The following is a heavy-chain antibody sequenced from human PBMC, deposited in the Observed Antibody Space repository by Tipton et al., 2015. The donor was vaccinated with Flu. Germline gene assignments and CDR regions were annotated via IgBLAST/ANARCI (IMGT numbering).Heavy chain of an antibody. J-gene: IGHJ2*01. Sequence: TLSLTCTVSGGSISTYYWSWIRQPAGKGLEWIGRIHSSGSTNYNPSLKSRLTMSVDTSKNQFSLKLSSVTAADTAVYYCARDWSRSHGPGDFDVWGRGTLDTVSS. CDR2: IHSSGST. CDR1: GGSISTYY. CDR3: ARDWSRSHGPGDFDV. D-gene: IGHD3-3*01. V-gene: IGHV4-4*07.